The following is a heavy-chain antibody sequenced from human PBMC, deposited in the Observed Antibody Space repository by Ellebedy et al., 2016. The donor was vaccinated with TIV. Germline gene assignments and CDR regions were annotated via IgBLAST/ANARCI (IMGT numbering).Heavy chain of an antibody. J-gene: IGHJ5*02. D-gene: IGHD4-17*01. Sequence: GESLKISCAASGFNFSIYWMTWVRQAPGKGLEWVAKIRQEGDEIYYVESVKGRFTISRDNAKNSLFLQMNSLRVEDTAVYYCARRASYGDYAVQVNPWFDPWGQGTLVTVSS. CDR3: ARRASYGDYAVQVNPWFDP. V-gene: IGHV3-7*01. CDR2: IRQEGDEI. CDR1: GFNFSIYW.